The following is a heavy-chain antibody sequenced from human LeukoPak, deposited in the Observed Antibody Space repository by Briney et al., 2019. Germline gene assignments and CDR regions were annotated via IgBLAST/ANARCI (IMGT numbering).Heavy chain of an antibody. CDR3: GYAGGRYFDY. Sequence: GRSLRLSCAASGFTFSNAWMSWVRQAPGKGLEWVGRIKSKTDSGKTDDAAPVKGRFTIARDESKNTLYLQMNSLKTEDTGVYYCGYAGGRYFDYWGQGTLVTVSS. D-gene: IGHD2-2*01. J-gene: IGHJ4*02. CDR1: GFTFSNAW. V-gene: IGHV3-15*01. CDR2: IKSKTDSGKT.